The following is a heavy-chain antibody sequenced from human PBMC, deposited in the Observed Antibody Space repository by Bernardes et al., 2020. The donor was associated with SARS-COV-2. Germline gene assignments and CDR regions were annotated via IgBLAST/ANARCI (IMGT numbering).Heavy chain of an antibody. CDR3: ARGGDLDY. J-gene: IGHJ4*02. CDR2: MTLNNGNT. V-gene: IGHV1-8*02. D-gene: IGHD3-16*01. CDR1: GYSFTTYD. Sequence: ASVKVSCKASGYSFTTYDINWVRQATGQGLEWMGWMTLNNGNTGQAQKFQGRLTMTWNTAISTVYMELNSLRSEDTAVYYCARGGDLDYWGQGTLVTVSS.